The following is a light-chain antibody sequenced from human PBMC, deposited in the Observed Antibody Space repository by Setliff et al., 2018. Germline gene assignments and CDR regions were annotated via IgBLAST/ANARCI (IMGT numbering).Light chain of an antibody. V-gene: IGLV2-14*03. J-gene: IGLJ1*01. Sequence: SALAQPASVSGSPGQTIILSCTGTGSDVGGYDYISWYQLHPGKVPKLMIYDVINRSSGVSDRFSGSKSGNTASLTISGLQAEDEATYYGISYLYSQTREVFGTGTKVTVL. CDR3: ISYLYSQTREV. CDR1: GSDVGGYDY. CDR2: DVI.